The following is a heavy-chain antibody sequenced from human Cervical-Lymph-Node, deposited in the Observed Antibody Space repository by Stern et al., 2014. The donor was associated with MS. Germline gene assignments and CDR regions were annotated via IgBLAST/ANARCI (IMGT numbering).Heavy chain of an antibody. CDR1: GFIFGNYG. Sequence: EVQLVESGGGLVQPGRSLRLSCSASGFIFGNYGVNWFRQAPGKGLEWIGLARGLAYGGTTQYAASVKGRVTISRDDSESIAYLQMDSLKPEDTGLYYCVRNRDFGSGLFDTWGQGTLVVVSS. J-gene: IGHJ4*02. V-gene: IGHV3-49*03. CDR2: ARGLAYGGTT. CDR3: VRNRDFGSGLFDT. D-gene: IGHD3-16*01.